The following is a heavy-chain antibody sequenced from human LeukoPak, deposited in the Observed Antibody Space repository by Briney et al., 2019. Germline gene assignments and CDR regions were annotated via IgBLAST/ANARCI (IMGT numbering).Heavy chain of an antibody. Sequence: SETLSLTCTVSGGSISSYYWSWLRQPPGKGLEWIGRIYTSGSTNYNPSLKSRVTISVDTSKNQFSLKLSSVTAADTAVYYCARSRRLGYCSGGSCYGDYYYYYMDVWGKGTTVTISS. CDR3: ARSRRLGYCSGGSCYGDYYYYYMDV. J-gene: IGHJ6*03. D-gene: IGHD2-15*01. CDR1: GGSISSYY. CDR2: IYTSGST. V-gene: IGHV4-4*08.